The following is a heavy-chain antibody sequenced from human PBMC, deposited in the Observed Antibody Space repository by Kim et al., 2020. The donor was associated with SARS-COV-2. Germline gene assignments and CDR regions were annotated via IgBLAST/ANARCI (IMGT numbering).Heavy chain of an antibody. J-gene: IGHJ1*01. V-gene: IGHV3-7*03. D-gene: IGHD1-26*01. Sequence: GGSLRLSCAASGFTFSSFWMSWVRQAPGKGLEWVANINDDGSEKYYVDSVKGRFTISRDNAKKSLYLQMNTLRVQDTAVYYCAKARGVGANGLIHGGQ. CDR3: AKARGVGANGLIH. CDR2: INDDGSEK. CDR1: GFTFSSFW.